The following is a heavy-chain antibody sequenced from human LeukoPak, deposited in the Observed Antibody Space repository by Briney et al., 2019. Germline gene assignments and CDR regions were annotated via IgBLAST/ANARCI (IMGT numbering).Heavy chain of an antibody. CDR2: AYSCGIT. CDR3: ARVEGDYTPNRFDP. CDR1: GFTFSSNY. D-gene: IGHD4-11*01. Sequence: GGSLRLSCAASGFTFSSNYMSWVRQAPGKGLEWVSVAYSCGITYYLDSVKGRFTVSRDNAKNTLYLQMDSLRAEDTAIYYCARVEGDYTPNRFDPWGQGTLVTVSS. J-gene: IGHJ5*02. V-gene: IGHV3-53*01.